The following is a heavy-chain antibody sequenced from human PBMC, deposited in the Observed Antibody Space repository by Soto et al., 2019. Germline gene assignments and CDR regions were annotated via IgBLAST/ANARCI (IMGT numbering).Heavy chain of an antibody. CDR2: ISSSGSTI. CDR3: ARVVLMVYAGDAFDI. J-gene: IGHJ3*02. D-gene: IGHD2-8*01. CDR1: GFTFSDYY. V-gene: IGHV3-11*01. Sequence: GGSLRLSCAASGFTFSDYYMSWIRQAPGKGLEWVSYISSSGSTIYYADSVKGRFTISRDNAKNSLYLQMNSLRAEDTAVYYCARVVLMVYAGDAFDIWGQGTMVTVSS.